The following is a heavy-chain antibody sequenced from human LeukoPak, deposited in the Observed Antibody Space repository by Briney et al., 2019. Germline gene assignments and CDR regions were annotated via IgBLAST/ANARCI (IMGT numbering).Heavy chain of an antibody. CDR1: GFTFSSYS. J-gene: IGHJ6*03. CDR3: ARAAAGTHYYYYMDV. Sequence: GGSLRLSCAAFGFTFSSYSMNWVRQAPGKGLEWVSSISSSSSYIYYADSVKGRFTIPRDNSKNTLYLQMNSLRAEDTAVYYCARAAAGTHYYYYMDVWGKGTTVTVSS. CDR2: ISSSSSYI. V-gene: IGHV3-21*01. D-gene: IGHD6-13*01.